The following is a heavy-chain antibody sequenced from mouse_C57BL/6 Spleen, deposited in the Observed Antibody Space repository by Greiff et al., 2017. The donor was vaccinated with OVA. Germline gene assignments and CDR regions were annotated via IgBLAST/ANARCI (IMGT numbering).Heavy chain of an antibody. CDR1: GYTFTDYE. CDR3: TIYDYGYFDY. V-gene: IGHV1-15*01. CDR2: IDPETGGT. D-gene: IGHD2-4*01. J-gene: IGHJ2*02. Sequence: QVQLQQSGAELVRPGASVTLSCKASGYTFTDYEMHWVKQTPVHGLEWIGAIDPETGGTAYNQKFKGKAILTADKSSSTAYMELRSLTSEDSAVYYCTIYDYGYFDYWGQGTSLTVSS.